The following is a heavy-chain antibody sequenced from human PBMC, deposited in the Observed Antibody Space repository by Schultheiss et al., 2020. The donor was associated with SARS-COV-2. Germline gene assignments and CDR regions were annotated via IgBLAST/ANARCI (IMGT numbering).Heavy chain of an antibody. D-gene: IGHD6-6*01. V-gene: IGHV1-46*01. CDR2: INPSGGST. CDR3: AADRPGEYSSLFPTFDP. J-gene: IGHJ5*02. Sequence: ASVKVSCKASGYTFTSYYMHWVRQAPGQGLEWMGIINPSGGSTSYAQKFQGRVTMTRDTSTSTVYMELSSLRSEDTAVYYCAADRPGEYSSLFPTFDPWGQGTLVTVSS. CDR1: GYTFTSYY.